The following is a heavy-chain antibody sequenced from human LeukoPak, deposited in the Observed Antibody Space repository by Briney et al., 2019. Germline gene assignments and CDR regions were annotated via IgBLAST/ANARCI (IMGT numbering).Heavy chain of an antibody. Sequence: ASVKVSCKASGYTFTGYYMHWVRQPPGQGLEWMGWINPNSGGTNYAQKFQGRVTMTRDTSISTAYMELSRLRSDDTAVYYCARGKKGDRNWFDPWGQGTLVTVSS. V-gene: IGHV1-2*02. J-gene: IGHJ5*02. CDR1: GYTFTGYY. CDR2: INPNSGGT. CDR3: ARGKKGDRNWFDP. D-gene: IGHD3-16*01.